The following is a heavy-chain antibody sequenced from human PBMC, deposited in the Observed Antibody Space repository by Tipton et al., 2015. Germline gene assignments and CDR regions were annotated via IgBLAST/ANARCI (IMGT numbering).Heavy chain of an antibody. D-gene: IGHD2-21*01. V-gene: IGHV6-1*01. CDR3: ARGFPCGGDCFSYGMDV. J-gene: IGHJ6*02. CDR2: TYYRSKWYN. Sequence: GLVKPSQTLSLTCAISGDSVSSNSAAWNWIRQSPSRGLEWLGRTYYRSKWYNDYAVSVKSRITINPDTSKNQFSLQLNSVTPEDTAVYYCARGFPCGGDCFSYGMDVWGQGTTVTVSS. CDR1: GDSVSSNSAA.